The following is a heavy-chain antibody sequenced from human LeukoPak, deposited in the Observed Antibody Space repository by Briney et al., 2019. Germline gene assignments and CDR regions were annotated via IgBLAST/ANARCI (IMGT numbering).Heavy chain of an antibody. Sequence: ASVKVSCKASGYTFTSYDINWVRQATGQGLEWMGWMNPNSGNTGYAQKFQGRVTMARNTSISTAYMELSSLRSEDTAVYYCARLYCSGGSCYSSYYYYMDVWGKGTTVTVSS. CDR2: MNPNSGNT. CDR3: ARLYCSGGSCYSSYYYYMDV. J-gene: IGHJ6*03. CDR1: GYTFTSYD. V-gene: IGHV1-8*01. D-gene: IGHD2-15*01.